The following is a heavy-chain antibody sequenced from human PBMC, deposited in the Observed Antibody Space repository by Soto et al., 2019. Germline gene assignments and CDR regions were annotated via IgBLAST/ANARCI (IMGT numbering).Heavy chain of an antibody. CDR3: ARASGYVSGWYHDY. V-gene: IGHV1-69*13. Sequence: VASLKVSCKASGGTFSSDAVSWVRQAPGQGLEWMGGLIPILGTTHYAQKFQGRVTITADESTNTAYMELSSLRSDDTAVYYCARASGYVSGWYHDYWGQGTRVNVSS. J-gene: IGHJ4*02. CDR1: GGTFSSDA. CDR2: LIPILGTT. D-gene: IGHD6-19*01.